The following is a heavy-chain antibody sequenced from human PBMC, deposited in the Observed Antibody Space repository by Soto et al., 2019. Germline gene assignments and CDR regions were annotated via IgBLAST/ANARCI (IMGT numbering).Heavy chain of an antibody. CDR1: GYTFITSYY. Sequence: QVQLVQSGAEVKKPGASVKLSCKASGYTFITSYYTHWVRQAPGQGLEWMGIINPTGTMTKYSERFQGRLTMTRDTSTSTDYMELSTLTSEDTVVYFCARDTGYDHYAFDIWGQGTMVTVSS. CDR3: ARDTGYDHYAFDI. J-gene: IGHJ3*02. D-gene: IGHD5-12*01. V-gene: IGHV1-46*01. CDR2: INPTGTMT.